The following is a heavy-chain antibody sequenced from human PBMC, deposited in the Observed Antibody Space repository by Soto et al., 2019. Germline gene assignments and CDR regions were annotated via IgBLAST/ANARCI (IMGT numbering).Heavy chain of an antibody. CDR1: GFTFSNYW. Sequence: GGSLRLSCAASGFTFSNYWMRWVRQAPGKGLEGVANKKGDGTEKSYVDSVKGRFTISRDNARNSLSLQMNSLRAEDTALYYCARGFNGAFDSWGQGTMVTVSS. J-gene: IGHJ3*02. V-gene: IGHV3-7*04. CDR3: ARGFNGAFDS. CDR2: KKGDGTEK.